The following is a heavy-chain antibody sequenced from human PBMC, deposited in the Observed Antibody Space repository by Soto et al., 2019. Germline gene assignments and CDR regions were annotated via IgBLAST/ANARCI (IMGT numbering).Heavy chain of an antibody. D-gene: IGHD5-18*01. J-gene: IGHJ4*02. CDR1: GFTFSSHT. CDR3: AAVTAMVDY. CDR2: MSHDGNIK. Sequence: PGGSLRLSCAASGFTFSSHTMHWVRQAPGKGLEWLSLMSHDGNIKFYADSVKGRFTISRDNSKNTLFLQMNSLRAEDTAVYYCAAVTAMVDYWGQGTLVTVSS. V-gene: IGHV3-30-3*01.